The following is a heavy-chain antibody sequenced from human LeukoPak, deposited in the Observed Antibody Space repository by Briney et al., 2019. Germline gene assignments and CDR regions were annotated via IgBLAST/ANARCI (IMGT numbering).Heavy chain of an antibody. CDR2: IYSGGSS. J-gene: IGHJ5*02. CDR1: GFTVSSNS. D-gene: IGHD4-11*01. V-gene: IGHV3-53*01. Sequence: PGGSLRLPCAASGFTVSSNSMNWVRQAPGKGLEWVSVIYSGGSSSYADSVKGRFTISRDNSKNTLYLQMNSLRAEDTAVYYCASRATVTTDRFWLDPWGQGTLVTVSS. CDR3: ASRATVTTDRFWLDP.